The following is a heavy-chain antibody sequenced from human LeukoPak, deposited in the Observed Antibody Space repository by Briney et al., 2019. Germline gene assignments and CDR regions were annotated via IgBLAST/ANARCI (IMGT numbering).Heavy chain of an antibody. D-gene: IGHD2-21*02. J-gene: IGHJ4*02. CDR2: VGPSGSTI. V-gene: IGHV3-48*04. CDR3: ASHPGERCGGDCIDY. CDR1: GFTFSSYS. Sequence: GGSLRLSCAASGFTFSSYSMNWVRQAPGKGLEWISYVGPSGSTIYYADSVRGRFTISRDNANNLLYLQMSSLRAEDTAVYYYASHPGERCGGDCIDYWGQGTLVTVSS.